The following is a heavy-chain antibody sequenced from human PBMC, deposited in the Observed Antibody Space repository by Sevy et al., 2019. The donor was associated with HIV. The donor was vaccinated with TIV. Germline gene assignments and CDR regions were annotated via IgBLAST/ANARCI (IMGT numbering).Heavy chain of an antibody. CDR1: GGTFSSYA. J-gene: IGHJ6*02. CDR2: IIPIFGTA. V-gene: IGHV1-69*13. D-gene: IGHD2-2*02. CDR3: ARDMGYCSSTSCYRAVRYYGMDV. Sequence: ASVKVYCKASGGTFSSYAISWVRQAPGQGLEWMGGIIPIFGTANYAQKFQGRVTITADESTSTAYMELSSLRSEDTAVYYCARDMGYCSSTSCYRAVRYYGMDVWGQGTTVTVSS.